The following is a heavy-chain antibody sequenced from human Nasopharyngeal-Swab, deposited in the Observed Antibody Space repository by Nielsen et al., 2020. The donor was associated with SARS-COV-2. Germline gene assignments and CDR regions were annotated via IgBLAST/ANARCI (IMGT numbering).Heavy chain of an antibody. CDR1: GFTFSSYA. CDR2: ISGSGGST. D-gene: IGHD6-6*01. Sequence: ESLKISCAASGFTFSSYAMSWVRQAPGKGLEWVSAISGSGGSTYSADSVKGRFTISRDNSKNTLYLQMNSLGAEDTAVYYCAAGGDSSSSTFDYWGQGTLVTVSS. V-gene: IGHV3-23*01. J-gene: IGHJ4*02. CDR3: AAGGDSSSSTFDY.